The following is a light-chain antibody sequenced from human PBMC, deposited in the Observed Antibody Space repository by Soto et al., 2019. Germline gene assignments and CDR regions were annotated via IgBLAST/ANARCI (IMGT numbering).Light chain of an antibody. V-gene: IGKV1-6*01. Sequence: AIQMTQSPSSLSASVGDRVTITCRASQGSRNDVGWYQQKPGKAPNLLIYAVSSLQSGVPSRFSGSGSGTDFILTIISRQPEDFATDYCLQDYSFPLTFGGGTTVEI. CDR3: LQDYSFPLT. CDR1: QGSRND. J-gene: IGKJ4*01. CDR2: AVS.